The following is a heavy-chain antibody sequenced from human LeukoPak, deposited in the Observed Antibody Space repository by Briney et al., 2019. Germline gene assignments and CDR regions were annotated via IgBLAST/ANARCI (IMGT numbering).Heavy chain of an antibody. CDR2: ISGSGGST. J-gene: IGHJ1*01. Sequence: GGSLRLSCAASGFTFSSYAMSWVRQAPGKGLEWVSAISGSGGSTYYADSVKGRFTISRDNSKNTLYLQMNSLRAEDTAVYYCARDSSGYGYFQHWGQGTLVTVSS. V-gene: IGHV3-23*01. CDR3: ARDSSGYGYFQH. D-gene: IGHD3-22*01. CDR1: GFTFSSYA.